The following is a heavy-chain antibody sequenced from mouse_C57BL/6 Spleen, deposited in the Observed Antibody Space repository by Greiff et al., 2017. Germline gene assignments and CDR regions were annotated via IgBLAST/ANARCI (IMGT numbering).Heavy chain of an antibody. V-gene: IGHV6-3*01. CDR2: IRLKSDSYAT. CDR1: GFTFSNYW. D-gene: IGHD1-1*01. CDR3: TGLTTVVPFDY. J-gene: IGHJ2*01. Sequence: EVKVVESGGGLVQPGGSMKLSCVASGFTFSNYWMNWVRQSPEKGLEWVAQIRLKSDSYATHYAESVKGRFTISRDDSKSSVYLQMNNLRAEDTGIYYCTGLTTVVPFDYWGQGTTLTVSS.